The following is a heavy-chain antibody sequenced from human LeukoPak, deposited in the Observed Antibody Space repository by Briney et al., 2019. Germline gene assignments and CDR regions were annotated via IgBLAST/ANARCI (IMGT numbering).Heavy chain of an antibody. CDR3: ARNYYETYYFDY. CDR2: INPNSGGT. CDR1: GYTLTELS. Sequence: ASVKVSCKVSGYTLTELSMHWVRQAPGKGLEWMGWINPNSGGTNYAQKFQGRVTMTRDTSISTAYMELSRLRSDDTAVYYCARNYYETYYFDYWGQGTLVTVSS. D-gene: IGHD3-22*01. J-gene: IGHJ4*02. V-gene: IGHV1-2*02.